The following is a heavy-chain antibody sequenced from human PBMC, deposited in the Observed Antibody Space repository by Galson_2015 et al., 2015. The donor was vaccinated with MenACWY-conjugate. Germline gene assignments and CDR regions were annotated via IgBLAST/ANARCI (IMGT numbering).Heavy chain of an antibody. Sequence: SLRLACAASGFTFSSYGMHWVRQAPGKGLEWVAVISYDGSNKYYADSVKGRFTISRDNSKNTLYLQMNSLRAEDTAVYYCAKDKRLGSAGGIRFDYWGQGTLVTVSS. D-gene: IGHD6-13*01. V-gene: IGHV3-30*18. CDR1: GFTFSSYG. CDR2: ISYDGSNK. CDR3: AKDKRLGSAGGIRFDY. J-gene: IGHJ4*02.